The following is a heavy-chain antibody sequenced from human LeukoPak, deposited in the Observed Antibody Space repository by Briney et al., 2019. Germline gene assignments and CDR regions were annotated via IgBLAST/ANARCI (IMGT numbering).Heavy chain of an antibody. CDR1: GFTFSSYA. J-gene: IGHJ1*01. D-gene: IGHD1-26*01. CDR3: ASFSGSYRIFQH. CDR2: ISSNGGST. Sequence: PGGSLRLSCAASGFTFSSYAMHWVRQAPGKGLEYVSAISSNGGSTYYANSVKGRFTISRDNSKNTLYLQMGSLRAEDMAVYYCASFSGSYRIFQHWSQGTLVTVSS. V-gene: IGHV3-64*01.